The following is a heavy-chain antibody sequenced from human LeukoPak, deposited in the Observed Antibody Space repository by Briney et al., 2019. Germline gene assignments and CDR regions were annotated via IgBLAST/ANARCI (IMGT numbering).Heavy chain of an antibody. CDR2: MNPNSGNT. V-gene: IGHV1-8*01. CDR1: GYTFTSYD. Sequence: GASVKVSCKASGYTFTSYDINWVRQATGQGLEWMGWMNPNSGNTSYAQKFQGRVTMTRNTSISTAYMELSRLRSEDTAVYYCARAGSYYDSSGYGYYYYYMDVWGKGTTVTISS. CDR3: ARAGSYYDSSGYGYYYYYMDV. D-gene: IGHD3-22*01. J-gene: IGHJ6*03.